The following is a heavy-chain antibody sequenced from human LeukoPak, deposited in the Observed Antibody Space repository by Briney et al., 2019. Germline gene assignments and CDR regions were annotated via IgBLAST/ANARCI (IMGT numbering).Heavy chain of an antibody. D-gene: IGHD3-9*01. Sequence: GSSVKVSCKASGGTFSSYAISWVRQAPGQGLEWMGGIIPIFGTANYAQKFQGRVTITADESTSTAYMELSSLRSEDTAVYYCARGEKVRYFDSTTYYFDYWGQGTLVTVSS. CDR1: GGTFSSYA. J-gene: IGHJ4*02. V-gene: IGHV1-69*01. CDR2: IIPIFGTA. CDR3: ARGEKVRYFDSTTYYFDY.